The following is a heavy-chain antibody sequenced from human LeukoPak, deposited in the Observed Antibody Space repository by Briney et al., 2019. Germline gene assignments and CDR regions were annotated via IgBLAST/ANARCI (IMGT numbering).Heavy chain of an antibody. CDR1: GFTLDDYG. V-gene: IGHV3-20*04. CDR3: ARSSVSAYAFDI. J-gene: IGHJ3*02. Sequence: GGSLRLSCAASGFTLDDYGMSWVRQGPGKGLEWVSGINWNGGSTGYADSVKGRFTISRDNAKKSLYLQMNSLRAEDTALYYCARSSVSAYAFDIWGQGTMVTVSS. CDR2: INWNGGST. D-gene: IGHD6-6*01.